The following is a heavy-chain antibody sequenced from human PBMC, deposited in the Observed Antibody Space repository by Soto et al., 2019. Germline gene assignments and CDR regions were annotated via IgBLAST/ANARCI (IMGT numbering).Heavy chain of an antibody. Sequence: PGASLKISCKGSGYSFTSYWIGWVRQMPGKGLEWMGIIYPGDSDTSYSPSFQGQDTSSADKSISTAYLQWSSLKASYTAMYYCARHGIRDRSSSGGAGYYYYGMDVWGQGTTVTSP. D-gene: IGHD6-6*01. V-gene: IGHV5-51*01. CDR3: ARHGIRDRSSSGGAGYYYYGMDV. CDR1: GYSFTSYW. J-gene: IGHJ6*02. CDR2: IYPGDSDT.